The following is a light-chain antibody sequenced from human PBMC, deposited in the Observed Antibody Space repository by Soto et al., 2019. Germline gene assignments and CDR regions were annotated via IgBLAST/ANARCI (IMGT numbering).Light chain of an antibody. CDR3: QQYNNWPIT. Sequence: EIVRTPSPATQSVSPGERVTLSCRASQNILGNLAWYQQKPGQAPRLLIYGASTRATGIPARFSGSGSGTEFTLTISSLQSEDFAVYYCQQYNNWPITFGQGTRLEIK. CDR1: QNILGN. J-gene: IGKJ5*01. V-gene: IGKV3-15*01. CDR2: GAS.